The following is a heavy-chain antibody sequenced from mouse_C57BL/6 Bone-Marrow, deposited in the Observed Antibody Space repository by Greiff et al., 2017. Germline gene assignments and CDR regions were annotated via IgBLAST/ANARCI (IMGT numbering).Heavy chain of an antibody. Sequence: VQLQQSGPVLVKPGASVKMSCKASGYTFTDYYMNWVKQSHGKSHEWIGVINPYNGGTSYNQKFKCKAALTVDKSSSTAYMELTSRTSEDSAVYYCARQLRLPTRFAYWGQGILDTVSA. V-gene: IGHV1-19*01. CDR3: ARQLRLPTRFAY. CDR2: INPYNGGT. CDR1: GYTFTDYY. D-gene: IGHD3-2*02. J-gene: IGHJ3*01.